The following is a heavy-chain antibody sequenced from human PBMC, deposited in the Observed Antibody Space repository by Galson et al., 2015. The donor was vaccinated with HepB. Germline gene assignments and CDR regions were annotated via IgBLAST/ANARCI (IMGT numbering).Heavy chain of an antibody. Sequence: ETLSLTCAVYGGSFSGYYWTWIRQPPGKGLEWIGQISLSGSSNYNPSLKSRVTMSADTPKKQFSLRLRSVTAADTAVYYCARGPLGSGSVAVAAMGGDYWGQGILVTVSS. V-gene: IGHV4-34*01. CDR3: ARGPLGSGSVAVAAMGGDY. CDR1: GGSFSGYY. CDR2: ISLSGSS. J-gene: IGHJ4*02. D-gene: IGHD6-19*01.